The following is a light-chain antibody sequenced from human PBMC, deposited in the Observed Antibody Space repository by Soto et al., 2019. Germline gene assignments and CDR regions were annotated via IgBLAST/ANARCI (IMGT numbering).Light chain of an antibody. V-gene: IGLV2-8*01. J-gene: IGLJ3*02. CDR2: EVT. Sequence: QSALTQPPSASGSPGQSVTISCTGTSSDVGAYNYVSWYQQYPGKAPKLMIYEVTKRPSGVPDRFSGSKSGNTASLTVSGVPGEDEADYYCTSYVGNDIWVFGGGTKLTVL. CDR1: SSDVGAYNY. CDR3: TSYVGNDIWV.